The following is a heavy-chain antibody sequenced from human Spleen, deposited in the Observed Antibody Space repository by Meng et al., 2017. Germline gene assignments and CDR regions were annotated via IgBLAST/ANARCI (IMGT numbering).Heavy chain of an antibody. CDR1: GGSFSDYY. V-gene: IGHV4-34*01. Sequence: QLQLQESGPGLVKPSGTLSLTCVVSGGSFSDYYWSWIRQPPGKGLEWIGEINHSGSTNYNPSLESRATISVDTSQNNLSLKLSSVTAADSAVYYCARGPTTMAHDFDYWGQGTLVTVSS. CDR2: INHSGST. J-gene: IGHJ4*02. CDR3: ARGPTTMAHDFDY. D-gene: IGHD4-11*01.